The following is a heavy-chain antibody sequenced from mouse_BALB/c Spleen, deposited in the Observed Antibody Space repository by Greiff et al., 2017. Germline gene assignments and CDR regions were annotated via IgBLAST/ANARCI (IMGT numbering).Heavy chain of an antibody. CDR2: ISSGGSYT. D-gene: IGHD1-2*01. Sequence: EVHLVESGGGLVKPGGSLKLSCAASGFTFSSYAMSWVRQSPEKRLEWVAEISSGGSYTYYPDTVTGRFTISRDNAKNTLYLQMSSLRSEDTAMYYCASLTTATSFDYWGQGTTLTVSS. CDR3: ASLTTATSFDY. J-gene: IGHJ2*01. V-gene: IGHV5-9-4*01. CDR1: GFTFSSYA.